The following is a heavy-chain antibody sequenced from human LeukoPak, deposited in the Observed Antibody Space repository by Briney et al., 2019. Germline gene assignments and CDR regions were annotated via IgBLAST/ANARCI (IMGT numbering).Heavy chain of an antibody. CDR1: GCTFSSYA. CDR2: IIPIFGTA. Sequence: ASVTVSCKASGCTFSSYAINWVRQAPGQGLEWMGGIIPIFGTANYAHKFQGRVTITTDESTSTAYMELSSLRSEDTAVYYCAPTGGYSSSPAVLWGQGTLVTVSS. V-gene: IGHV1-69*05. D-gene: IGHD6-6*01. CDR3: APTGGYSSSPAVL. J-gene: IGHJ4*02.